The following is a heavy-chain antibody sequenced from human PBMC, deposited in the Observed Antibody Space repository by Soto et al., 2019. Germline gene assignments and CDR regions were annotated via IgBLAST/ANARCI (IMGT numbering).Heavy chain of an antibody. J-gene: IGHJ5*02. CDR1: GGSFSGYY. Sequence: QVQLQQWGAGLLKPSETLSLTGAVYGGSFSGYYWSWIRQPPGQGLELSGEINPSGSTNSNPSLKSRITISVDTSKNQFYLKLSSVTAADTAVYYCARGVVVVVAATFWLDPGGQGTLVTVSS. CDR3: ARGVVVVVAATFWLDP. D-gene: IGHD2-15*01. CDR2: INPSGST. V-gene: IGHV4-34*01.